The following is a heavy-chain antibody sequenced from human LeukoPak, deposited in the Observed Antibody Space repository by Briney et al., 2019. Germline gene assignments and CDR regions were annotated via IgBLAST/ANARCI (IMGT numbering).Heavy chain of an antibody. CDR2: IYYSGST. CDR1: GGSISSYY. Sequence: SETLSLTCTVSGGSISSYYWSWIRQPPGKGLEWIGYIYYSGSTNYNPSLKSRVTISVDTSKNQFSLKLSSVTAADTAVYYCAREGYDFRSGYSIDYWGQGTLVTVSS. CDR3: AREGYDFRSGYSIDY. J-gene: IGHJ4*02. D-gene: IGHD3-3*01. V-gene: IGHV4-59*01.